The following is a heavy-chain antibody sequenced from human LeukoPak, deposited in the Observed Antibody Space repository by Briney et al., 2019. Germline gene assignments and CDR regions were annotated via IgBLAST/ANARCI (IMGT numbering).Heavy chain of an antibody. CDR3: ARADGIVGATVWFDP. CDR1: GGSFGGYY. D-gene: IGHD1-26*01. CDR2: INHSGST. V-gene: IGHV4-34*01. J-gene: IGHJ5*02. Sequence: SETLSLTCAVYGGSFGGYYWSWIRQPPGKGLEWIGEINHSGSTNYNPSLKSRVTISVDTSKNQFSLKLSSVTAADTAVYYCARADGIVGATVWFDPWGQGTLVTVSS.